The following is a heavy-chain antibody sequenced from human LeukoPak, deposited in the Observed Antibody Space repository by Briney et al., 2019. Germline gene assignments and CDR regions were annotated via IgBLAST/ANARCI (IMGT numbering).Heavy chain of an antibody. J-gene: IGHJ5*01. Sequence: ASVKDSCKASGYTFTGYYMHWVRQAPGQGLEWMGWINPNSGGTNYAQKFQGRVTMTRDTSISTAYMELSRLRSDDTAVYYGARDHYDILTGYYQNWFDPLGQGTLVTVSS. CDR3: ARDHYDILTGYYQNWFDP. D-gene: IGHD3-9*01. V-gene: IGHV1-2*02. CDR2: INPNSGGT. CDR1: GYTFTGYY.